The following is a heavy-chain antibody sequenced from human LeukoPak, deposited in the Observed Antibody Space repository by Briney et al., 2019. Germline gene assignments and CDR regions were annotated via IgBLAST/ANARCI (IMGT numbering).Heavy chain of an antibody. J-gene: IGHJ4*02. V-gene: IGHV3-23*01. D-gene: IGHD3-9*01. CDR3: AKWGDYDILTGYYDPDY. Sequence: GASLRLSCAASGFTFSNYAMSWVRQAPGKGLEWVSAVSGRVDSTYYADSVKGRFTISRDTSKNTLYLQMNSLRAEDTAVYYCAKWGDYDILTGYYDPDYWGQGTLVTVSS. CDR1: GFTFSNYA. CDR2: VSGRVDST.